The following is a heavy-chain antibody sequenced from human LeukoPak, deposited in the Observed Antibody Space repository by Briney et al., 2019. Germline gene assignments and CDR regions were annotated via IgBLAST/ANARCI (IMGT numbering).Heavy chain of an antibody. CDR3: ARGMVVAATINDFDY. V-gene: IGHV1-46*01. Sequence: ASVKVSCKASGYTLTGYYMHWVRQAPGQGLEWMGIINPSGGSTSYAQKFQGRVTMTRDTSTSTVYMELSSLRSEDTAVYYCARGMVVAATINDFDYWGQGTLVTVSS. J-gene: IGHJ4*02. CDR2: INPSGGST. D-gene: IGHD2-15*01. CDR1: GYTLTGYY.